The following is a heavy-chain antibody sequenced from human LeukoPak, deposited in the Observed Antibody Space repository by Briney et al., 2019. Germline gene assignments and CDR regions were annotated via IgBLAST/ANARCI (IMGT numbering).Heavy chain of an antibody. J-gene: IGHJ3*02. CDR2: ISSSSSYI. CDR3: ARLFVVEMATIIAFDI. V-gene: IGHV3-21*01. CDR1: RFTISSYA. D-gene: IGHD5-24*01. Sequence: GGSLRLSCAASRFTISSYAMSWVRQAPGKGLEWVSSISSSSSYIYYADSVKGRFTISRDNAKNSLYLQMNSLRAEDTAVYYCARLFVVEMATIIAFDIWGQGTMVTVSS.